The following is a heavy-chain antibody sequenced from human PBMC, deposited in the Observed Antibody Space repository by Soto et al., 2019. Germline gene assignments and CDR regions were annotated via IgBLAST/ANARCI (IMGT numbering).Heavy chain of an antibody. CDR3: ARGDTAMDDAFDI. D-gene: IGHD5-18*01. V-gene: IGHV3-21*01. Sequence: EVQLVESGGGLVKPGGSLRLSCAASGFTFSSYSMNWVRQATGKGLEWVSSISSSSSYIYYADSVKGRFTISRDNAKNSLYLQMNSLRAEDTAVYYCARGDTAMDDAFDIWGQGTMVTVSS. CDR1: GFTFSSYS. J-gene: IGHJ3*02. CDR2: ISSSSSYI.